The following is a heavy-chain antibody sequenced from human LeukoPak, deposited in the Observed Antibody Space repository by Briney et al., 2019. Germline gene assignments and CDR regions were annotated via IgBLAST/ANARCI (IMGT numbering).Heavy chain of an antibody. D-gene: IGHD2-15*01. CDR1: GYTFTRYY. J-gene: IGHJ4*02. CDR2: VNPNSCGR. CDR3: ALGGYGRGGRCLMAFNF. Sequence: ASAQVSCKASGYTFTRYYMHWVGQAPGQGLEWFGWVNPNSCGRNYPQKFQGRVTMTSDTPIRTAQLRLSRLRSDDTGLHYCALGGYGRGGRCLMAFNFWGERNLVTLSS. V-gene: IGHV1-2*02.